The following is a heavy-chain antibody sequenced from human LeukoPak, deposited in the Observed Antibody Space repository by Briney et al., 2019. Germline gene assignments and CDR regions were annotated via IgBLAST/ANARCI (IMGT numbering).Heavy chain of an antibody. J-gene: IGHJ5*02. V-gene: IGHV3-23*01. CDR1: GFTFSSYA. Sequence: GGSLRLSCAASGFTFSSYAMSCLRQAPGKGLEWVSAISGSGGSTYYADSVKGRFTISRDNSKNTLYLQMNSLRDDDTGVYYCAKGPPWFDPWGQGTLVTVSS. CDR3: AKGPPWFDP. CDR2: ISGSGGST.